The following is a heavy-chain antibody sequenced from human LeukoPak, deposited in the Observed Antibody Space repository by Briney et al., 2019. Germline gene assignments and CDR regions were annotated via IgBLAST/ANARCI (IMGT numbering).Heavy chain of an antibody. V-gene: IGHV4-59*01. CDR2: IYYSGST. CDR1: GGSISSYY. D-gene: IGHD3-10*01. CDR3: ARVQRDYYGSGSYFDY. Sequence: SETLSLTCTVSGGSISSYYWGWIRQPPGKGLEWIGYIYYSGSTNYNPSLKSRVTISVDTSKNQFSLKLSSVTAADTAVYYCARVQRDYYGSGSYFDYWGQGTLVTVSS. J-gene: IGHJ4*02.